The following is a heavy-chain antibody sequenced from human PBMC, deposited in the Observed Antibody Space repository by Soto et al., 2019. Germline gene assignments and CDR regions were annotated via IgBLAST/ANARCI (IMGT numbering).Heavy chain of an antibody. V-gene: IGHV3-30-3*01. Sequence: PGGPLRLCCAASGFTFSSYAMHWVRQAPGKGLEWVAVISYDGSNKYYADSVKGRFTISRDNSKNTLYLQMNSLRAEDTAVYYCARDPLWGTAMVLWYFDLWGRGTLVTVSS. CDR2: ISYDGSNK. J-gene: IGHJ2*01. CDR3: ARDPLWGTAMVLWYFDL. CDR1: GFTFSSYA. D-gene: IGHD5-18*01.